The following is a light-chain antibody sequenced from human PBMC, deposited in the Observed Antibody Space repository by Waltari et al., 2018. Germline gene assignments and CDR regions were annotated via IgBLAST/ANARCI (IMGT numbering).Light chain of an antibody. CDR2: GVS. J-gene: IGKJ4*01. CDR3: QHYGSSSVT. V-gene: IGKV4-1*01. CDR1: QSLLSSSNNKNY. Sequence: IVMTQSPDSLGVSLGERATINCRSSQSLLSSSNNKNYLAWYQQKPGQPPRLLIYGVSMRATDIPDRVSGSGSGTDFTLTISRLEPEDFAVYYCQHYGSSSVTFGGGTKVEIK.